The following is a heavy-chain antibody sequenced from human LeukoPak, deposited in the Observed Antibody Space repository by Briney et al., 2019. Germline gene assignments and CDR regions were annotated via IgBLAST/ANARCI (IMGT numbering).Heavy chain of an antibody. CDR1: GFTFSSYS. Sequence: GGSLRLSCAASGFTFSSYSMKWVRQAPGKGLEWVASISSSSSYIHYADSVKGRFTISRDNAKNSLYLQMNSLRAEDTAVYYCARGRDGYNNDYWGQGTLVTVSS. CDR2: ISSSSSYI. D-gene: IGHD5-24*01. V-gene: IGHV3-21*01. CDR3: ARGRDGYNNDY. J-gene: IGHJ4*02.